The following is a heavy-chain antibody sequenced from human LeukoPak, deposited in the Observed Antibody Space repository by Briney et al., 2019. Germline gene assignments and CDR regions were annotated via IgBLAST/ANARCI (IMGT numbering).Heavy chain of an antibody. CDR2: ISAYNGNT. J-gene: IGHJ5*02. CDR3: VREDSYCGGDCYNWFDP. CDR1: GYTFTSYG. V-gene: IGHV1-18*01. Sequence: ASVKVSCKASGYTFTSYGISWVRQAPGLGLEWMGWISAYNGNTNYAQKLQDRVTMTTDTSTSTAYMELRSLRSDDTAVYYCVREDSYCGGDCYNWFDPWGQGTLVTVSS. D-gene: IGHD2-21*02.